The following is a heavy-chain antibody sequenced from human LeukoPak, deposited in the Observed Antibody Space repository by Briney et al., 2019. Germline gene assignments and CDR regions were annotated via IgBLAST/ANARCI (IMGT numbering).Heavy chain of an antibody. CDR2: ISADNGNR. V-gene: IGHV1-18*01. Sequence: ASVKVSCKASGYTFTSYGISWVRQAPGQGLEWMGWISADNGNRNYAQNLQGRVTMTTDTSTSTASMELRSLRSDDTAVYYCTRDDSSSNACDYWGQGTLVTVSS. CDR3: TRDDSSSNACDY. J-gene: IGHJ4*02. D-gene: IGHD6-19*01. CDR1: GYTFTSYG.